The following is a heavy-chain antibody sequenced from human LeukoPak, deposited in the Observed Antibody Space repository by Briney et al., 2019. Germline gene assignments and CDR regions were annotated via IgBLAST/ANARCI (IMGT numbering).Heavy chain of an antibody. J-gene: IGHJ3*02. CDR3: ARHPMGYDILTGYYSDAFDI. CDR2: IYYSGST. Sequence: PSETLSLTCTVSGGSISSYYWSWIRQPPGKGLEWIGYIYYSGSTNYNPSLKSRVTISVDTSKNQFSLKLSSVTAADTAVYYCARHPMGYDILTGYYSDAFDIWGQGTMVTVSS. V-gene: IGHV4-59*08. D-gene: IGHD3-9*01. CDR1: GGSISSYY.